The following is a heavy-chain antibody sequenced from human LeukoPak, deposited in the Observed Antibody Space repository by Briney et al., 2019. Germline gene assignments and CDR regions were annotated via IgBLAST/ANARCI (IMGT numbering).Heavy chain of an antibody. CDR3: ARDRGGIGYYMDV. D-gene: IGHD3-16*02. J-gene: IGHJ6*03. CDR2: IKQDGSEK. CDR1: GFTFSSYW. V-gene: IGHV3-7*01. Sequence: GGSLRLSCAASGFTFSSYWMSWVRQAPGKGLEWVANIKQDGSEKYYADSVKGRFTISRDNAKTSLYLQMNSLRAEDTALYYCARDRGGIGYYMDVWGKGTTVTVSS.